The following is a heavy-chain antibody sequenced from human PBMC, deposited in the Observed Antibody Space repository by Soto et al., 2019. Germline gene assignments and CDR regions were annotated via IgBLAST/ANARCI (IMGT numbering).Heavy chain of an antibody. CDR1: GGSVSSGSYY. V-gene: IGHV4-61*01. J-gene: IGHJ4*02. D-gene: IGHD5-18*01. CDR2: IYYSGST. Sequence: SETLSLTCTVSGGSVSSGSYYWSWIRQPPGKGLEWIGYIYYSGSTNYNPSLKSRVTISVDTSKNQFSLKLSSVTAADTAVYYCARADMDTAMVFDAWGQGTLVTVSS. CDR3: ARADMDTAMVFDA.